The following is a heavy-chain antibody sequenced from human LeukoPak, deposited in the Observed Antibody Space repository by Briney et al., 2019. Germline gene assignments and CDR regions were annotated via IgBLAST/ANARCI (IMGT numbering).Heavy chain of an antibody. CDR3: ASEDYYDSSAYYYRNFQH. CDR2: ISSSSSYM. V-gene: IGHV3-21*01. CDR1: GFTFSSNT. D-gene: IGHD3-22*01. J-gene: IGHJ1*01. Sequence: GWSLRLSCAASGFTFSSNTMNWVRQAPGKGLEWVSSISSSSSYMNYADSVRGRFTISRDNAKNSLYLQMNSLRAEDTAVYYCASEDYYDSSAYYYRNFQHWGQGTLVTVSS.